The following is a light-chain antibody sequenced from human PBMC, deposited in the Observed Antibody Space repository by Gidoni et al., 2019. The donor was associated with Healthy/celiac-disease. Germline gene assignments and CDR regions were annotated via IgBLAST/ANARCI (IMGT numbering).Light chain of an antibody. CDR2: DVS. V-gene: IGLV2-14*03. CDR3: SSYTSSSPYV. J-gene: IGLJ1*01. Sequence: QSALTQPASVSGSPGKSITISCTETSSDVGGYNYVTWYQQHPGKAPKLMIYDVSNRPSGVSTRFSGSKSGNTASLTISGLQAEDEADYYCSSYTSSSPYVFGTGTKVTVL. CDR1: SSDVGGYNY.